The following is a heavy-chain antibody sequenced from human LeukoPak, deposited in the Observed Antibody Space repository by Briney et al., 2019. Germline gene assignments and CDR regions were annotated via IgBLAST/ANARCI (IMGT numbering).Heavy chain of an antibody. Sequence: PGGSLRLSCAASGFTFSNYWMSWVRQAPGKGLEWVANIKQDGSDIYYVDSVKGRFTISRDNAKNSLYLQMNSLRAEDTAVYYCTRSGTYVLDYWGQGTLVTVSS. D-gene: IGHD1-26*01. CDR2: IKQDGSDI. J-gene: IGHJ4*02. CDR3: TRSGTYVLDY. V-gene: IGHV3-7*01. CDR1: GFTFSNYW.